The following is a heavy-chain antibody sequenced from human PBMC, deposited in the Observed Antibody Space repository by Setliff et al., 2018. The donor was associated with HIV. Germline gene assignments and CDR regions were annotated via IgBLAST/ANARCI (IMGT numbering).Heavy chain of an antibody. CDR3: ARRIYGNNPYFDY. D-gene: IGHD4-17*01. J-gene: IGHJ4*02. Sequence: ASVKVSCKASGYAFTSQFMHWVRQAPGQGLEWMGIISPSGDRTTYAQRFRGRVTMTSDTSTGTVYMELSSLRSEDTAIYYCARRIYGNNPYFDYWSQGTLVTVSS. CDR2: ISPSGDRT. CDR1: GYAFTSQF. V-gene: IGHV1-46*01.